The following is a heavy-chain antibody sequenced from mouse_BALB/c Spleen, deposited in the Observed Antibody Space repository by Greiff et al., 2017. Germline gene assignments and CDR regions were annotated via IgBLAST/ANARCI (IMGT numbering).Heavy chain of an antibody. V-gene: IGHV1-9*01. Sequence: VKLMESGAELMKPGASVKISCKATGYTFSSYWIEWVKQRPGHGLEWIGEILPGSGSTNYNEKFKGKATFTADTSSNTAYMQLSSLTSEDSAVYYCARGDTTVVEGYFDYWGQGTTLTVSS. CDR3: ARGDTTVVEGYFDY. CDR2: ILPGSGST. D-gene: IGHD1-1*01. J-gene: IGHJ2*01. CDR1: GYTFSSYW.